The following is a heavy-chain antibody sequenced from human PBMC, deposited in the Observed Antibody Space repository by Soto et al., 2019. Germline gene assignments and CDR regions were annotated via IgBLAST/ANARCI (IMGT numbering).Heavy chain of an antibody. CDR1: GGSVSSGSYY. CDR2: IYYSGST. V-gene: IGHV4-61*01. CDR3: ARDRPITMVRGVNRYYYGMDV. J-gene: IGHJ6*02. Sequence: SETLSLTCTVSGGSVSSGSYYWSWIRQPPGKGLEWIGYIYYSGSTNYNPSLKSRVTISVDTSKNQFSLKLSSVTAADTAVYYCARDRPITMVRGVNRYYYGMDVWGQGTTVTVSS. D-gene: IGHD3-10*01.